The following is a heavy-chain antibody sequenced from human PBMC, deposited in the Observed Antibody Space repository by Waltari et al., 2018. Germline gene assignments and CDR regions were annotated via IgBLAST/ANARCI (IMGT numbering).Heavy chain of an antibody. D-gene: IGHD6-13*01. V-gene: IGHV4-59*01. CDR2: IYYSGST. CDR1: GGSISSYF. J-gene: IGHJ4*02. Sequence: QVQLQESGPGLVKPSETLSLTCTVSGGSISSYFWSWIRQPPGKGLEWIGYIYYSGSTNYNPSLKSRVTISVDTSKNQFSLKLSSVTAADTAVYYCARGIRYSSSWLDYWGQGTLVTVSS. CDR3: ARGIRYSSSWLDY.